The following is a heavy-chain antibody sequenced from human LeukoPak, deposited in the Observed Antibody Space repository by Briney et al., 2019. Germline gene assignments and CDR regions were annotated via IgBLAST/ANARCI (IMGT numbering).Heavy chain of an antibody. J-gene: IGHJ6*03. D-gene: IGHD1-26*01. CDR3: ARDPYSGAYGDTYYYYMDV. V-gene: IGHV3-21*01. CDR2: ITSSSTYT. Sequence: PGGSLRLSCAASGFSFSSYNMNWVRQTPGKGLEWVSSITSSSTYTFYADSVKGRFTISRDNARNSLYLQMNSLRAEDTAVYYCARDPYSGAYGDTYYYYMDVWGKGTTVTISS. CDR1: GFSFSSYN.